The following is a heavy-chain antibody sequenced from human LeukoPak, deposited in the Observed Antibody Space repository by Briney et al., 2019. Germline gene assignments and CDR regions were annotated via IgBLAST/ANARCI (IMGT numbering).Heavy chain of an antibody. CDR3: AKDVRDGYNYAEYFQH. CDR2: ISADESDI. V-gene: IGHV3-30*04. CDR1: GRMFITYS. Sequence: GGSLKLSCAASGRMFITYSMHWVRQAPGKGLEWLSMISADESDITYTDSVKGRFTTSRDNSKNTLYLQMNSLRAEDTAVYYCAKDVRDGYNYAEYFQHWGQGTLVTVSS. D-gene: IGHD5-24*01. J-gene: IGHJ1*01.